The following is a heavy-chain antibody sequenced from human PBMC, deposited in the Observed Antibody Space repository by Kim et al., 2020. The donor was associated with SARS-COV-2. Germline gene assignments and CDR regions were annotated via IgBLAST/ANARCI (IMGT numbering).Heavy chain of an antibody. J-gene: IGHJ6*02. CDR1: GGSFSGYY. D-gene: IGHD3-10*01. Sequence: SETLSLTCAVYGGSFSGYYWSWIRQPPGKGLEWIGEINHSGSTNYIPSLKSRVTISVDTSKNQFSLKLSSVTAADTAVYYCASPGERAPRPYGSGSYNDHYGMDVWGQGTTVTVSS. CDR2: INHSGST. V-gene: IGHV4-34*01. CDR3: ASPGERAPRPYGSGSYNDHYGMDV.